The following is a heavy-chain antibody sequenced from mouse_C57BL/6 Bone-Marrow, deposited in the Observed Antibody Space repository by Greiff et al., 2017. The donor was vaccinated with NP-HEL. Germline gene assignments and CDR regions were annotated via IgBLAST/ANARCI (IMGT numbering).Heavy chain of an antibody. J-gene: IGHJ3*01. V-gene: IGHV5-9*01. CDR3: ARQGWLLPAY. CDR2: ISGGGGNT. CDR1: GFTFSSYT. Sequence: DVQLVESVGGLVKDGGSLKLSCAASGFTFSSYTMSWVRQTPEKRLEWVATISGGGGNTYYPDSVKGRFTISRDNAKNTLYLQMSSLRSEDTALYYCARQGWLLPAYWGQGTLVTVSA. D-gene: IGHD2-3*01.